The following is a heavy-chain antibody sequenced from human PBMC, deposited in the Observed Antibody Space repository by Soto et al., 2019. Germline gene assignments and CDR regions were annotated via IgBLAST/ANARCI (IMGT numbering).Heavy chain of an antibody. D-gene: IGHD6-19*01. Sequence: ASVKVSCKASGYTFTSYGISWVRQAPGQGLEWMGWVSAYNGNTNYAQKLQGRVTMTTDTSTSTAYMELRSLRSDDTAVYYCARVHIVATDPGIGVAGTGGYFDYWGQGTLVTVSS. J-gene: IGHJ4*02. CDR3: ARVHIVATDPGIGVAGTGGYFDY. CDR1: GYTFTSYG. V-gene: IGHV1-18*04. CDR2: VSAYNGNT.